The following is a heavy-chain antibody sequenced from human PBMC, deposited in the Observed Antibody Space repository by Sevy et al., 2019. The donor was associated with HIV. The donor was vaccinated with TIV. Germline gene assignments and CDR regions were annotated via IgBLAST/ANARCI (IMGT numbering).Heavy chain of an antibody. CDR2: INQDGSET. D-gene: IGHD3-10*01. CDR1: GFTFSSYW. CDR3: ARLFYGSADY. J-gene: IGHJ4*02. Sequence: GGSLRLSCAASGFTFSSYWMSWVRQAPGKGLEWVATINQDGSETFYVDSVKGRFTISRHNPRKSLYLQMNRLSAEDTAVYYCARLFYGSADYWGQGTLVTVSS. V-gene: IGHV3-7*01.